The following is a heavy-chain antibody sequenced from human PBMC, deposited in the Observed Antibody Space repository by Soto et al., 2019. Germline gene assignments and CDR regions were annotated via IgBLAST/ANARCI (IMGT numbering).Heavy chain of an antibody. V-gene: IGHV3-30-3*01. D-gene: IGHD2-15*01. CDR2: ILYDGSNK. CDR3: ARDGLLGYFDY. CDR1: GFTFSSYA. J-gene: IGHJ4*02. Sequence: QVQLVESGGGVVQPGRSLRLSCAASGFTFSSYAMHWVRQAPGKGLEWVAVILYDGSNKYYADSVKGRFTISRDNSKNTLYLQMNSLRAEDTAVYYCARDGLLGYFDYWGQGTLVTVSS.